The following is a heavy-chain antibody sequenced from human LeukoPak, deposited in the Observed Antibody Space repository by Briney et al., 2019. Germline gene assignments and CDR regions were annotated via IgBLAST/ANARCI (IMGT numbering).Heavy chain of an antibody. D-gene: IGHD3-22*01. Sequence: GGSLRLSCAASGFTFSSYAMSWVRQAPGKGLEWVSAISGSGGSTYYADSVKGRFTISRDNSKNTLYLQMNSLRAEDTAVYYCAKEPGPMIVVKGDAFDIWGQGTMVTVSS. CDR1: GFTFSSYA. V-gene: IGHV3-23*01. J-gene: IGHJ3*02. CDR3: AKEPGPMIVVKGDAFDI. CDR2: ISGSGGST.